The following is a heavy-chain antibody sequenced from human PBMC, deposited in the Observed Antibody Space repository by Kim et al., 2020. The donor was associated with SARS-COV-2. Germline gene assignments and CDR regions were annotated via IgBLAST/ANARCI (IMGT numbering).Heavy chain of an antibody. V-gene: IGHV3-74*01. CDR1: GFTFSTYW. J-gene: IGHJ3*01. Sequence: GGSLRLSCVGSGFTFSTYWIHWVRQLPGKGLMWVSRIKGDGSSTLYADSVKGRFTISRDNAKSTLNLEMHSLSSEDTGLYFCARASNVGYNSLDVWGQGT. CDR3: ARASNVGYNSLDV. CDR2: IKGDGSST. D-gene: IGHD5-18*01.